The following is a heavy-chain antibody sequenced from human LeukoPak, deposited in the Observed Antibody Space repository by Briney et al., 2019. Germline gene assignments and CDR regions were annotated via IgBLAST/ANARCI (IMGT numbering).Heavy chain of an antibody. J-gene: IGHJ2*01. CDR3: AKDHCSGFPGCYYFDV. D-gene: IGHD2-15*01. V-gene: IGHV3-30*02. CDR2: IWYDGSEK. Sequence: GGSLRLSCAASGFTFSSYGMQWVRQAPGKGLEWVAFIWYDGSEKYYADSVKGRFIISRDNSKNTVYLEMDSLRVEDTAVYSCAKDHCSGFPGCYYFDVWGRGTLVTVSS. CDR1: GFTFSSYG.